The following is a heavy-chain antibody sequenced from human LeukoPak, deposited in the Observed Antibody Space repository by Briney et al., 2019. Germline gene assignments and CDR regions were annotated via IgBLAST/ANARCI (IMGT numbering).Heavy chain of an antibody. V-gene: IGHV3-74*01. CDR2: INGDGTTT. D-gene: IGHD2-2*02. J-gene: IGHJ4*02. CDR1: GFTFSPYW. CDR3: ERGPALQAY. Sequence: GGSLRLSCAASGFTFSPYWMHWVRQAPGKGLVWVSHINGDGTTTTYADSVKGRFTISRDNAQNTLYLQMNSLRAEDTAVYYCERGPALQAYWGQGPLVTVS.